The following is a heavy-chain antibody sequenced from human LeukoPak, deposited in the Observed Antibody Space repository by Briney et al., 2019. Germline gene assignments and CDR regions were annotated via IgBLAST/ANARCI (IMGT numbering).Heavy chain of an antibody. Sequence: GGSLRLSCAASGITFSSYGMHWVRQAPGKGLEWVAFIRYDGSNKYYADSVKGRFTISRDNSKNTLSLQMNSLRAEDTAVYYCARSIVVVPAAYFDYWGQGTLVTVSS. CDR2: IRYDGSNK. CDR3: ARSIVVVPAAYFDY. J-gene: IGHJ4*02. V-gene: IGHV3-30*02. D-gene: IGHD2-2*01. CDR1: GITFSSYG.